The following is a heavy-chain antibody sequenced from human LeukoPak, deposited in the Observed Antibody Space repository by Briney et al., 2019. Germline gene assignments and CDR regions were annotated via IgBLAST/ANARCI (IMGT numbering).Heavy chain of an antibody. CDR3: AKDFTGYSDI. Sequence: GGSLRLSCVDSEFTLSSYWVHWVRQPPGKGLVWVARINPDGGITNYADSVRGRFTISRDNAKNTLYLHMNSLRAEDTAVYYCAKDFTGYSDIWGQGTLVTVSS. CDR1: EFTLSSYW. V-gene: IGHV3-74*01. J-gene: IGHJ4*02. D-gene: IGHD5-12*01. CDR2: INPDGGIT.